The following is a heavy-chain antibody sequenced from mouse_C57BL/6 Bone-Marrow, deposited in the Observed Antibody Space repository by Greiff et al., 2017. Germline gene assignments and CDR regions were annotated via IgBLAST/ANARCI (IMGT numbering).Heavy chain of an antibody. D-gene: IGHD2-1*01. CDR3: AREDGKPYFDY. CDR2: INPNNGGT. J-gene: IGHJ2*01. CDR1: GYTFTDYY. Sequence: VQLKQSGPELVKPGASVKISCKASGYTFTDYYMNWVKQSHGKSLEWIGDINPNNGGTSYNQKFKGKATLTVDKSSSTAYMELRSLTSEDSAVYYCAREDGKPYFDYWGQGTTLTVSS. V-gene: IGHV1-26*01.